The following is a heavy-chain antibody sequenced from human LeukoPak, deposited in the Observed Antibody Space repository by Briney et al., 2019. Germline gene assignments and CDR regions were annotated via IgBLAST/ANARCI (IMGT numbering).Heavy chain of an antibody. CDR2: IYSGGST. CDR3: ARDRVGTGRALLDL. V-gene: IGHV3-53*01. J-gene: IGHJ5*02. CDR1: GFTVNSNY. Sequence: GGSLRLSCAASGFTVNSNYMSWVRQAPGKGLEWVSIIYSGGSTYYADSVRGRFTISRDNSKNTLYLQMNSLKDEDTAVYYCARDRVGTGRALLDLWGQGTLVTVSS. D-gene: IGHD1-14*01.